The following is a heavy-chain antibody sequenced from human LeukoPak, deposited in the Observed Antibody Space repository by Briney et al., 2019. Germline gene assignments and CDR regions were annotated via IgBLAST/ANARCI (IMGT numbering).Heavy chain of an antibody. Sequence: GESLKISCKGSGYNFTHYWIAWVRQMPGKGLEWRGIIYPNDSDTRYGPSFQGHVSISADKSINTASLKWSNLKASDTAMYFCARPNITYYYDSSGYDGFDVWGQGTMVTVSS. J-gene: IGHJ3*01. V-gene: IGHV5-51*01. CDR2: IYPNDSDT. CDR3: ARPNITYYYDSSGYDGFDV. D-gene: IGHD3-22*01. CDR1: GYNFTHYW.